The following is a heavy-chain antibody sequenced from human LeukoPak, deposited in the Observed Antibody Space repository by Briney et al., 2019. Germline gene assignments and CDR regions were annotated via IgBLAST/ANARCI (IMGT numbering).Heavy chain of an antibody. Sequence: ASVKVSCKASGYTFTSYGISWVRQTPGQGLEWMGWISAYNGNTNYAQKLQGRVTMTTDTSTSTAYMELRSLSSDDTGVYYCARDLGNSDFVWASYGVDYWGQGTLVTVSS. V-gene: IGHV1-18*01. CDR2: ISAYNGNT. CDR3: ARDLGNSDFVWASYGVDY. J-gene: IGHJ4*02. CDR1: GYTFTSYG. D-gene: IGHD3-16*01.